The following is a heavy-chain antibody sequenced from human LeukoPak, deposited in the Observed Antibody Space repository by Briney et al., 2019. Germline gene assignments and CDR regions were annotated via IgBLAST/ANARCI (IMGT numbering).Heavy chain of an antibody. J-gene: IGHJ4*02. CDR1: GFIFSNYG. CDR3: VRGKYSGYDPLDY. D-gene: IGHD5-12*01. CDR2: IWYDGSNK. V-gene: IGHV3-33*01. Sequence: GRSLRLSCAASGFIFSNYGMHWVRQAPDKGLDWAAVIWYDGSNKYYADSVKGRFTISRDNSKNTLYLQVNSLRAEDTAVYYCVRGKYSGYDPLDYWGQGTLVAVSS.